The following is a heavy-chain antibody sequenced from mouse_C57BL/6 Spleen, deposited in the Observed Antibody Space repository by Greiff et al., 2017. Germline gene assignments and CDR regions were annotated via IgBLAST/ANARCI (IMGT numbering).Heavy chain of an antibody. CDR2: ISDGGSYT. CDR1: GFTFSSYA. CDR3: AREGRLLRYGWYFDV. V-gene: IGHV5-4*01. D-gene: IGHD1-1*01. Sequence: EVQGVESGGGLVKPGGSLKLSCAASGFTFSSYAMSWVRQTPEKRLEWVATISDGGSYTYYPDNVKGRFTISRDNAKNNLYLQMSHLKSEDTAMYYCAREGRLLRYGWYFDVWGTGTTVTVSS. J-gene: IGHJ1*03.